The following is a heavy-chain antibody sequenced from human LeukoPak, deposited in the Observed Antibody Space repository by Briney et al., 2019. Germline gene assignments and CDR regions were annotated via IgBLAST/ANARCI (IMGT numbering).Heavy chain of an antibody. CDR1: GFTFSSYA. Sequence: PGGSLRLSCAASGFTFSSYAMSWVRQAPGKGLAWVSGISGSGGSTNHADSVKGRFTISRDNSRNTLHLQMNSLRAEDTAVYYCAKRSGPAGDTSVFDYWGQGTLVTVSS. CDR3: AKRSGPAGDTSVFDY. CDR2: ISGSGGST. D-gene: IGHD2-2*01. J-gene: IGHJ4*02. V-gene: IGHV3-23*01.